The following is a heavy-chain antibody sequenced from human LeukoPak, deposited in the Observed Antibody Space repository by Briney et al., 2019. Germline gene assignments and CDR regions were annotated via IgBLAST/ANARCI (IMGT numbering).Heavy chain of an antibody. V-gene: IGHV4-61*01. CDR2: IYYSGST. D-gene: IGHD6-13*01. CDR3: AREDSSSWYYFDY. CDR1: GGSISSSSYY. Sequence: SETLSLTCTVSGGSISSSSYYWSWIRQPPGKGLEWIGYIYYSGSTNYNPSLKSRVTISVDTSKNQFSLKLSSVTAADTAVYYCAREDSSSWYYFDYWGQGTLVTVSS. J-gene: IGHJ4*02.